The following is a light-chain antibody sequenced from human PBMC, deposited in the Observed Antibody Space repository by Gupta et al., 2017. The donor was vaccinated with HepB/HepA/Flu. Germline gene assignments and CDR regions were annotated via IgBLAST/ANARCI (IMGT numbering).Light chain of an antibody. CDR1: QTVAGSF. CDR2: AAS. Sequence: IVLTPSPRSLSLSPVESATLPCRASQTVAGSFLAWYQQQPGQAPRRLIYAASTRAAGIPDRFGGSGSGTDFTLTISRLEPEDFAVYYCQQYGSSPAYSFGQGTKLE. V-gene: IGKV3-20*01. CDR3: QQYGSSPAYS. J-gene: IGKJ2*01.